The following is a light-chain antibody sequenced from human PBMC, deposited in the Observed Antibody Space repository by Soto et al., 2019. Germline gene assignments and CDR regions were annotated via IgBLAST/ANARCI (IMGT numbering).Light chain of an antibody. Sequence: DIPMTQSPSTLSASVGDRVTIICRASQSVSGWLAWYQQKPGKAPKLLIYKASSLEGGVPSRFSGSGSGTEFTLTISSLQPDDFATYYCQQYDNYWTFGQGTRVEIK. CDR1: QSVSGW. CDR2: KAS. J-gene: IGKJ1*01. CDR3: QQYDNYWT. V-gene: IGKV1-5*03.